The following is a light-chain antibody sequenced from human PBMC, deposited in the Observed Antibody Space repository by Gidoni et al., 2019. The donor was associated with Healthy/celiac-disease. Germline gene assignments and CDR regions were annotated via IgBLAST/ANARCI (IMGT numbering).Light chain of an antibody. CDR3: QQRSNWPPIT. CDR2: DES. J-gene: IGKJ5*01. CDR1: QSVSSY. Sequence: EIVLTQSPATLSLSPGERATLSCRASQSVSSYLAWYQQKPGQAPRHLIYDESNRATGIPARFSGSGSGTDFTLTISSLEPEDFAVYYCQQRSNWPPITFGQGTRLEIK. V-gene: IGKV3-11*01.